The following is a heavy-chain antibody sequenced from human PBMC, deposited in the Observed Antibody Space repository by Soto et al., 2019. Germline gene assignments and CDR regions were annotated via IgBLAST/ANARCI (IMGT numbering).Heavy chain of an antibody. V-gene: IGHV3-21*01. Sequence: PGGSLRLSCAASGFTFSSYSMNLVCQAQGKGLEWVSSISSSSSYIYYADSVKGRFTISRDNAKSSLYLQMNSLRAEDTAVYYCARDQPGYSYGYGLGYWGQGTLVTVSS. CDR3: ARDQPGYSYGYGLGY. CDR1: GFTFSSYS. CDR2: ISSSSSYI. D-gene: IGHD5-18*01. J-gene: IGHJ4*02.